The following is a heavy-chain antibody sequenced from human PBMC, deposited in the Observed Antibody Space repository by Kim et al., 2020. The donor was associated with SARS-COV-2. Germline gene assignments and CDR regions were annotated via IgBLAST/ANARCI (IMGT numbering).Heavy chain of an antibody. J-gene: IGHJ3*02. CDR2: IYPGDSGT. Sequence: GESLQISCKASGYKFSRYWIGWVRQMPGKGLEWMGAIYPGDSGTRYSPPFQGQVTISVDTSISTAYLQWSSLKASDTAMYYCGRPATIIVMEDAFDMWGQGTMVTVSP. D-gene: IGHD3-22*01. V-gene: IGHV5-51*01. CDR1: GYKFSRYW. CDR3: GRPATIIVMEDAFDM.